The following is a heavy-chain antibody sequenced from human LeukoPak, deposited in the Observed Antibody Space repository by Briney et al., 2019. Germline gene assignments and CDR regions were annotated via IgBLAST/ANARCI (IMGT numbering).Heavy chain of an antibody. CDR3: STSRGTSYYFDY. CDR1: GGSISSGGYY. Sequence: SQTLSLTCTVSGGSISSGGYYWSWIRQHPGKGLEWIGYIYYSGSTYYNPSLKSRVTISVDTSNNQFSLKLSSVTAADTALYYCSTSRGTSYYFDYWGLGTLVTVSS. V-gene: IGHV4-31*08. CDR2: IYYSGST. J-gene: IGHJ4*02. D-gene: IGHD1-26*01.